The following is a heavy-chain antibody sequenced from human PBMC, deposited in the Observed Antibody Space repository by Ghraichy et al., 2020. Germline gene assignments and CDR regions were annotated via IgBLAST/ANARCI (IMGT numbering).Heavy chain of an antibody. CDR2: ISADGSGT. CDR3: VREGTGRAFDY. Sequence: GSLRLSCEASGFTFTSYWVDWVRQAPGKGLVWVSRISADGSGTNYADSVKGRFTISRDNSKNTLYLQMNSLRAEDTAVYYCVREGTGRAFDYWGQGTLVTVAS. V-gene: IGHV3-74*01. J-gene: IGHJ4*02. D-gene: IGHD1-14*01. CDR1: GFTFTSYW.